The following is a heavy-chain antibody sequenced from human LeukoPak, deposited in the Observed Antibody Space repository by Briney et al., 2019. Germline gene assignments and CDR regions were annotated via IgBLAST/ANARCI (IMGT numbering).Heavy chain of an antibody. D-gene: IGHD6-19*01. J-gene: IGHJ4*02. CDR3: ARDSYSSGWLLDY. Sequence: PSETLSLTCTVSGGSISSGSYYWSWIRQPAGKGLEWIGRIYTSGSTNYNPSLKSRVTISVDTSKNQFSLKLSSVTAADTAVYYCARDSYSSGWLLDYWGQGTLVTVSS. CDR1: GGSISSGSYY. V-gene: IGHV4-61*02. CDR2: IYTSGST.